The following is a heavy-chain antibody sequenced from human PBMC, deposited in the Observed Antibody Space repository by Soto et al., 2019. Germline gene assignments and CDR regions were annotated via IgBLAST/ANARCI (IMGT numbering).Heavy chain of an antibody. CDR1: GITSRTSA. V-gene: IGHV3-30-3*01. Sequence: PGGSLRLSCAGSGITSRTSAMHWVRQAPGKGLEWVAVTSYDETTKYYADSVKDRFTISRDNSKSTLSLQMNSLSAEDTAVYYCARQLVRPYFDYWGQGILVTVSS. CDR3: ARQLVRPYFDY. D-gene: IGHD1-1*01. J-gene: IGHJ4*02. CDR2: TSYDETTK.